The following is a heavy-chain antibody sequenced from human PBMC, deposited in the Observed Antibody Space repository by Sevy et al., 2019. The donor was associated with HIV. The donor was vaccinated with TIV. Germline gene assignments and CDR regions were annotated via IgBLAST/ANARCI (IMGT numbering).Heavy chain of an antibody. J-gene: IGHJ4*02. CDR2: ITDSGGST. D-gene: IGHD3-10*01. CDR3: AKESSGELLSFGEPPYYFDY. CDR1: GFTFSNYA. Sequence: GGSLRLSCAASGFTFSNYAMTWVRQAPGKGLEWVSSITDSGGSTYYADSVKGRFTISRDNSKNTLDLQMSSLRADDKAVYYCAKESSGELLSFGEPPYYFDYWGQGTLVTVSS. V-gene: IGHV3-23*01.